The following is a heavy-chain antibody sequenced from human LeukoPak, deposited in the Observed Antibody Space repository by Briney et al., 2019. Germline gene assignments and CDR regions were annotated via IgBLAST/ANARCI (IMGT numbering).Heavy chain of an antibody. CDR3: ARDRNSASSNNWFDP. V-gene: IGHV3-30-3*01. Sequence: GGSLRLSCPASGFTFSSYALHWVRQAPGKGLEWVPVISYDGGKEYYADSVKGRFTISRDNSKNTLYLQMNSLRGEDTAVYYCARDRNSASSNNWFDPWGQGTLVTVSS. CDR2: ISYDGGKE. J-gene: IGHJ5*02. CDR1: GFTFSSYA. D-gene: IGHD6-6*01.